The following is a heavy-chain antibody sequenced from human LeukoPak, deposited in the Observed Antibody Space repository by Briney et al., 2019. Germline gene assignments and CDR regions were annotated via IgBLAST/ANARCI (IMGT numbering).Heavy chain of an antibody. J-gene: IGHJ6*03. D-gene: IGHD1-14*01. V-gene: IGHV4-38-2*02. CDR3: ARAEAGTLTYYYYMDV. CDR2: IYHSGST. Sequence: PSETLSLTCTVSGYSISSGYYWGWIRQPPGKGLEWIGSIYHSGSTYYNPSLKSRVTISADTSKNQFSLKLSSVTAADTAVYYCARAEAGTLTYYYYMDVWGKGTTVTVSS. CDR1: GYSISSGYY.